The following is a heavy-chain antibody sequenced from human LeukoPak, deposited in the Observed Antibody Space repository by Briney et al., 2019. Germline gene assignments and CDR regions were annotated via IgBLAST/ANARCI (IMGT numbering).Heavy chain of an antibody. J-gene: IGHJ3*02. V-gene: IGHV3-13*01. CDR3: VRGVLRVSGIDAFDI. CDR2: IGIADDT. D-gene: IGHD5/OR15-5a*01. CDR1: GFTYSNYD. Sequence: GGSLRLSCAASGFTYSNYDMHWVHQGPGGGLEWVSAIGIADDTHYADSVKGRFTISRENARNSLYLQINSLRDGDTAVYYSVRGVLRVSGIDAFDIWGQGTVVTVSS.